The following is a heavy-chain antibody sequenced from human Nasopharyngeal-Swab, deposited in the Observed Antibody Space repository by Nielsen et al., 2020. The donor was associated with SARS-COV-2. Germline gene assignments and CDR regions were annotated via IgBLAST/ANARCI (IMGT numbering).Heavy chain of an antibody. V-gene: IGHV5-51*01. CDR1: GYSFTTYW. D-gene: IGHD1-26*01. Sequence: GASMKISCKGSGYSFTTYWIGWVRQMHGKGLEWMGIIYPGDSNTRYSPSFQGQVTISVDKYSSTAYLQWSSLKASDTAIYYCARPMRPMGHYYFGMDVWGQGTTVTVSS. J-gene: IGHJ6*02. CDR2: IYPGDSNT. CDR3: ARPMRPMGHYYFGMDV.